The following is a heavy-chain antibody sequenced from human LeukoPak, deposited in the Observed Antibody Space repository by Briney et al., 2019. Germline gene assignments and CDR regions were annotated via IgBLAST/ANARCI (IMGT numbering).Heavy chain of an antibody. Sequence: ASVKVSCKVSGYTLTELSMHWVRQAPGKGLDWMGGFDPEDGETIYAQKFQGRVTMTEDTSTDTAYMELSSLRSEDTAVFYCATASTDGDLLWYFDYWGQGTLVTVSS. CDR2: FDPEDGET. D-gene: IGHD4-17*01. CDR3: ATASTDGDLLWYFDY. V-gene: IGHV1-24*01. CDR1: GYTLTELS. J-gene: IGHJ4*02.